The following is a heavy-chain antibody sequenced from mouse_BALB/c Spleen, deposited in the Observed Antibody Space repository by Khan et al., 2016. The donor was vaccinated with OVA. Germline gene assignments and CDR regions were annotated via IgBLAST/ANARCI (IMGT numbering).Heavy chain of an antibody. Sequence: EVQLVESGPGLEKPSQSLSLTCTVTGYSITSGYGWNWIRQFPGNKLEWMGYISYSGSTNYNPSLKSRISITRDTSKNQFFLQLNSATTEDTATYYCARTARIKYWGQGTTLTVSS. J-gene: IGHJ2*01. CDR1: GYSITSGYG. CDR2: ISYSGST. V-gene: IGHV3-2*02. D-gene: IGHD1-2*01. CDR3: ARTARIKY.